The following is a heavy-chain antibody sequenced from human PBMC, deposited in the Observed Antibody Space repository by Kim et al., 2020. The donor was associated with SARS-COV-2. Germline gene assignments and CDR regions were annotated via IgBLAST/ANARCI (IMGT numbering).Heavy chain of an antibody. CDR3: ARNSGTGAFDI. V-gene: IGHV4-30-2*05. D-gene: IGHD3-10*01. J-gene: IGHJ3*02. CDR2: T. Sequence: TYYNPSHKSRVTISVDTSKNQFSLQLSSVTAADTAVYYCARNSGTGAFDIWGQGTMVTVSS.